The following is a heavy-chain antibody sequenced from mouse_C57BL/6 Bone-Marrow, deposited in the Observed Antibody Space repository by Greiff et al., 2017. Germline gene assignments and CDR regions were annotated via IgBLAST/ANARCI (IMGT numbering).Heavy chain of an antibody. CDR1: GYTFTSYW. J-gene: IGHJ2*01. CDR3: AREKEDYGYYFDY. D-gene: IGHD1-1*01. Sequence: QVQLQQPGAELVMPGASVKLSCKASGYTFTSYWMHWVKQRPGQGLEWIGEIDPSDSYTTYNQKFKGKSTLTVDKSSSTAYMQLSSLTSEDSAVDYCAREKEDYGYYFDYWGQGTTLTVSS. CDR2: IDPSDSYT. V-gene: IGHV1-69*01.